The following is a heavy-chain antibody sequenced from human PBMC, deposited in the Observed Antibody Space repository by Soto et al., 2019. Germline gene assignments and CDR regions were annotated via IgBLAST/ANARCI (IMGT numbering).Heavy chain of an antibody. V-gene: IGHV2-5*02. CDR1: GFSLSTSGVG. D-gene: IGHD2-2*01. CDR2: IYWADDN. Sequence: QLTLKESGPTLVKPTQTLTLTCTFSGFSLSTSGVGVGWIRHPPGKALELIALIYWADDNRYSPSLKSRLTINKDTSKNQVVLTMTTMDPRDTATYYCAHRRGYCGSPSCPARYYYFDYWGQGTLVTVSS. CDR3: AHRRGYCGSPSCPARYYYFDY. J-gene: IGHJ4*02.